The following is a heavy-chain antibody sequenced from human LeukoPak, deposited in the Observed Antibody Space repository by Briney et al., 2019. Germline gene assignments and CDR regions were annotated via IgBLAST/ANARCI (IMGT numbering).Heavy chain of an antibody. Sequence: ASVKVSCKASGYTFTGYYMHWVRQAPGQGLEWMGWINPNSGGTNYAQKFQGRVTMTRDTSISTAYMELSRLRSDDTAVYYCARASDYGDSCFDYWGQGTLVTISS. D-gene: IGHD4-17*01. J-gene: IGHJ4*02. V-gene: IGHV1-2*02. CDR2: INPNSGGT. CDR3: ARASDYGDSCFDY. CDR1: GYTFTGYY.